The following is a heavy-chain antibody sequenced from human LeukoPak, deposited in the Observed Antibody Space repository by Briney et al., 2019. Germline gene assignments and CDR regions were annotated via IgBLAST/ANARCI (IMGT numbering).Heavy chain of an antibody. Sequence: ASVKVSCKASGYTSTGYYMHWVRQAPGQGLEWMGWINPNSGGTNYAQKFQGRVTMTRDTSISTAYMELSRLRSDDTAVYYCAMMYYYDSSGYYYGNYYYYYMDVWGKGTTVTVSS. CDR2: INPNSGGT. D-gene: IGHD3-22*01. V-gene: IGHV1-2*02. J-gene: IGHJ6*03. CDR1: GYTSTGYY. CDR3: AMMYYYDSSGYYYGNYYYYYMDV.